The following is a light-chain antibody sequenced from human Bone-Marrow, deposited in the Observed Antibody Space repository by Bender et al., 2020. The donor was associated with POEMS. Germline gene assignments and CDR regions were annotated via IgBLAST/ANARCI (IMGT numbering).Light chain of an antibody. V-gene: IGLV2-14*01. J-gene: IGLJ2*01. CDR1: SSDVGVYDY. Sequence: QSALTQPASVSGPPGQSITISCTGTSSDVGVYDYVSWYQQHPGKAPKLMIYDVTNRPSGVSNRFSGSKSGNTASLTISGLQAEDEADYYCSSYTTRSTLVFGGGTKLTVL. CDR2: DVT. CDR3: SSYTTRSTLV.